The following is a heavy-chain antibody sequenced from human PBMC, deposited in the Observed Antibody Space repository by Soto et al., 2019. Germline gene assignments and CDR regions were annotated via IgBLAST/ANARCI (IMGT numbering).Heavy chain of an antibody. CDR1: GWSFDGYY. V-gene: IGHV4-34*01. D-gene: IGHD4-17*01. CDR3: AREDRDYGDYVLGRAFDI. J-gene: IGHJ3*02. Sequence: SVSLSLTCAFHGWSFDGYYWSWISQPPGKGLEWIGEINHSGSTNYNPSLKSRVTISVDTSKNQFSLKLSSVTAADTAVYYCAREDRDYGDYVLGRAFDIWGQGTMVT. CDR2: INHSGST.